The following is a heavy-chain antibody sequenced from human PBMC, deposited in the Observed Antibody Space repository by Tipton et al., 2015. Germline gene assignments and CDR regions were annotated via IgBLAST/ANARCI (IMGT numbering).Heavy chain of an antibody. J-gene: IGHJ5*02. CDR2: IYYSGNI. V-gene: IGHV4-39*01. CDR3: AREQDSDGSEYDSSGLCGFDP. D-gene: IGHD3-22*01. CDR1: GGSISSRSYY. Sequence: LRLSCTVSGGSISSRSYYWGWIRQPPGKGLEWIGSIYYSGNIYYNLSLKSRVTISVDTSKNQFSLKLSSVTAADTAVYYCAREQDSDGSEYDSSGLCGFDPWGQGTLVTASS.